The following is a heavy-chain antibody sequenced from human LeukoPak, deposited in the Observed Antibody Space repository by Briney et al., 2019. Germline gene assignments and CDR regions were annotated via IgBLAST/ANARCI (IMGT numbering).Heavy chain of an antibody. CDR3: ARGEYSGSTYYFDY. D-gene: IGHD1-26*01. J-gene: IGHJ4*02. CDR2: IYYSGST. V-gene: IGHV4-59*01. Sequence: SETLSLTCTVSGGSISGYFWSWIRQPPEKGLEWIAYIYYSGSTDYSPSLKSRVTISVDTSKNQFSLKLSSVTAADTAVYYCARGEYSGSTYYFDYWGQGTLVTVSS. CDR1: GGSISGYF.